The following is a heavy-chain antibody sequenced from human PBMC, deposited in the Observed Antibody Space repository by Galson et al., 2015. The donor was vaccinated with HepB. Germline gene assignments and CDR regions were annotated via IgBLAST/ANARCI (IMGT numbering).Heavy chain of an antibody. CDR1: GFTFSSYA. J-gene: IGHJ4*02. D-gene: IGHD3-3*01. CDR3: ARGGYYDFWSGYYQDY. CDR2: ISGSGGST. V-gene: IGHV3-23*01. Sequence: SLRLSCAASGFTFSSYAMSWVRQAPGKGLEWVSAISGSGGSTYYADSVKGRFTISRDNSKNTLYLQMNSLRAEDTAVYYCARGGYYDFWSGYYQDYWGQGTLVTVSS.